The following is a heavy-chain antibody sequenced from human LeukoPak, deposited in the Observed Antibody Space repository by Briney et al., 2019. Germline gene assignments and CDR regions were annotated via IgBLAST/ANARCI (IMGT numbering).Heavy chain of an antibody. CDR1: GFTFSSYA. J-gene: IGHJ4*02. Sequence: GGSLRLSCAASGFTFSSYAMHWVRQAPGKGLEGVAVISYDGSNKYYADSVKGRFTISRDNSKNTLYLQMNSLRAEDTAVYYCARGRDRTRFGTLDYWGQGTLVTVSS. V-gene: IGHV3-30*04. CDR3: ARGRDRTRFGTLDY. D-gene: IGHD1-14*01. CDR2: ISYDGSNK.